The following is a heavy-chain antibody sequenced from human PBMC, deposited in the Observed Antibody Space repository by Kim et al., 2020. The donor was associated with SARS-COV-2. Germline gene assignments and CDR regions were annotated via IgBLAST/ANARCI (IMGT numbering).Heavy chain of an antibody. V-gene: IGHV3-30*18. CDR3: AKDQGGSYVEYFQH. Sequence: GGSLRLSCAASGFTFSSYGMHWVRQAPGKGLEWVAVISYDGSNKNYADSVKGRFTISRDNSKNTLYLQMNSLRAEDTAVYYCAKDQGGSYVEYFQHWGQGTLVTVSS. CDR1: GFTFSSYG. J-gene: IGHJ1*01. D-gene: IGHD1-26*01. CDR2: ISYDGSNK.